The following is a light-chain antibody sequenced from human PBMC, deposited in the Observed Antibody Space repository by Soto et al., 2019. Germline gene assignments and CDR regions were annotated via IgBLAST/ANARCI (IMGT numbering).Light chain of an antibody. J-gene: IGLJ3*02. CDR1: TSNVGSNL. CDR2: DNT. CDR3: QSYDSGLSGHWV. Sequence: QSVLAQPPSASGTPGQRVTISCSGSTSNVGSNLASWYQQLPGSAPKLLIYDNTHRPSGVPNRFSGSKSGTSASLAITGLQAEDEADYYCQSYDSGLSGHWVFGGGTQLTVL. V-gene: IGLV1-40*01.